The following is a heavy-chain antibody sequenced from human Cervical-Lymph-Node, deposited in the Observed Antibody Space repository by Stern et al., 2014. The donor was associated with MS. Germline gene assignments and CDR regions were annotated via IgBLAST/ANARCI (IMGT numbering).Heavy chain of an antibody. CDR3: ARLVQGAWFDS. V-gene: IGHV4-39*01. CDR1: GASISSASFY. Sequence: MQLVESGPGLVKPSETLSLTCTVSGASISSASFYWGWIRQPPGKGLEWIGSIYYSDNYYEPSLKSRLAMSVDMFRKQFSLRRTSVTAADTAVYFCARLVQGAWFDSWGQGILVTVSS. CDR2: IYYSDN. J-gene: IGHJ5*01.